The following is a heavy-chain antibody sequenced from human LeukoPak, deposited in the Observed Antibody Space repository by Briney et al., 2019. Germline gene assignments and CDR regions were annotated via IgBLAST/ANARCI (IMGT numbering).Heavy chain of an antibody. CDR2: ISGSGGST. V-gene: IGHV3-23*01. CDR1: GFTFSSYA. D-gene: IGHD3-10*01. CDR3: AKIPPPGYGSGSSDY. Sequence: GGSLRLSCAASGFTFSSYAMSWVRQAPGKGLEWVSAISGSGGSTYYAGSVKGRFTISRDNSKNTLYLQMNSLRAEDTAVYYCAKIPPPGYGSGSSDYWGQGTLVTVSS. J-gene: IGHJ4*02.